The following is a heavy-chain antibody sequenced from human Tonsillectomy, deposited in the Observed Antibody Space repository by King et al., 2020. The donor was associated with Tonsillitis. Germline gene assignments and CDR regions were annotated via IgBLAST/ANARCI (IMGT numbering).Heavy chain of an antibody. J-gene: IGHJ4*02. CDR1: GFTFSSYG. CDR2: ISYDGSNK. D-gene: IGHD1-26*01. V-gene: IGHV3-30*18. CDR3: AKDRGSGSYYGVYFDY. Sequence: VQLVESGGGVVQPGRSLRLSCAASGFTFSSYGMHWVRQAPGKGLEGVAVISYDGSNKYYADSVKGRFTISRDNSKNTLYLQMNSLRAEDTAMYYCAKDRGSGSYYGVYFDYWGQGTLVTVSS.